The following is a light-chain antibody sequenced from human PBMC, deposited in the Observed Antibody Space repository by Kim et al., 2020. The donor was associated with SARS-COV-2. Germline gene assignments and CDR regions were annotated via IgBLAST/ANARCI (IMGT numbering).Light chain of an antibody. CDR2: DVS. Sequence: QSITISCTGTSSDLGGYNYVSWYQQHPGRAPKLMIYDVSKRPSGVSNRFSGSKSGNTASLTISGLQAEDEADYYCSSYTSSSTWVFGGGTQLTVL. CDR3: SSYTSSSTWV. V-gene: IGLV2-14*04. J-gene: IGLJ3*02. CDR1: SSDLGGYNY.